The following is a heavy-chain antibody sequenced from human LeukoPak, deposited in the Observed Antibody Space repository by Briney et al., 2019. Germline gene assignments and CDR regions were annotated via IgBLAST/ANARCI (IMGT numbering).Heavy chain of an antibody. CDR1: GLTFSSYA. D-gene: IGHD6-25*01. CDR3: ARGAAHDY. CDR2: ISYDGSNK. V-gene: IGHV3-30*04. J-gene: IGHJ4*02. Sequence: PGGSLRLSCAASGLTFSSYAMHWVRQAPGKGLEWVAVISYDGSNKYYADSVKGRFTISRDNSKNTLYLQMNSLRAEDTAVYYCARGAAHDYWGQGTLVTVSS.